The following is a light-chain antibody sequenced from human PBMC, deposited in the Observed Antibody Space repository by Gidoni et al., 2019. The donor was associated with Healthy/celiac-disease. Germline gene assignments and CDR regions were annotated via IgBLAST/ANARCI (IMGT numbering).Light chain of an antibody. Sequence: EIVLTQSPGTLSLSPGERATLSCRASQSVSSSYLAWYQQKPGQAPRLHIYGAASRATGIPDRFSGRGAGTDFTLTISRLEPEDFAVYYCQRSLTFGGGTKVEIK. CDR3: QRSLT. CDR2: GAA. J-gene: IGKJ4*01. CDR1: QSVSSSY. V-gene: IGKV3-20*01.